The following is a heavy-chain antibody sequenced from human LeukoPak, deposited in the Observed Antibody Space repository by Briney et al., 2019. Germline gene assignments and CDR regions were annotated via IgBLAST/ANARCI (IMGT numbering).Heavy chain of an antibody. CDR3: ARSFWSGPNFDY. Sequence: GASVKVSCKASGGTFISYAISWVRQAPGQGLEWMGGIIPIFGTANYAQKFQGRVTITADESTSTAYMELSSLRSEDTAVYYCARSFWSGPNFDYWGQGTLVTVSS. CDR1: GGTFISYA. V-gene: IGHV1-69*13. J-gene: IGHJ4*02. CDR2: IIPIFGTA. D-gene: IGHD3-3*01.